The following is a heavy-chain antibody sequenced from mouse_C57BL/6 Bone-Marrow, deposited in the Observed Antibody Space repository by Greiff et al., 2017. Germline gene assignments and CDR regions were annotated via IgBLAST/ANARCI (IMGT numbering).Heavy chain of an antibody. V-gene: IGHV3-6*01. D-gene: IGHD2-3*01. Sequence: EVKVEESGPGLVKPSQSLSLTCSVTGYSITSGYYWNLIRQFPGNKLEWMGYIRYDGSNNYNPSLKNPISITRDPSKNQFFLKLSSVTTEDTATYYCASGYYVLPFDYWGQGTTLTVSS. CDR2: IRYDGSN. CDR3: ASGYYVLPFDY. CDR1: GYSITSGYY. J-gene: IGHJ2*01.